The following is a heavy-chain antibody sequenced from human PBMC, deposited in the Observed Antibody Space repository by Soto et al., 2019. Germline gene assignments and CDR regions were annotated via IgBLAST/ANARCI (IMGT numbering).Heavy chain of an antibody. D-gene: IGHD2-15*01. CDR3: ASPDGGGGSCYDRYYFDY. CDR2: IIPIFGTA. Sequence: QVQLVQSGAEVKKPGSSVKVSCKASGGTFSSYAISWVRQAPGQGREWMGGIIPIFGTANYAQKFQGRVTITADETTSTVYMERCSPRSEDTAMYYWASPDGGGGSCYDRYYFDYWVQETLVTVSS. V-gene: IGHV1-69*01. J-gene: IGHJ4*02. CDR1: GGTFSSYA.